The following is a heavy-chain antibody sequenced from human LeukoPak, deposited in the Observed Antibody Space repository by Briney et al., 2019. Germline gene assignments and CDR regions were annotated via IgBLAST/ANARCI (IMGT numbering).Heavy chain of an antibody. CDR1: GFTFSSYS. V-gene: IGHV3-21*01. D-gene: IGHD2-15*01. CDR3: ARDGESGGFPGSVFAI. J-gene: IGHJ3*02. Sequence: PGGSLRLSCAASGFTFSSYSMNWVRQAPGKGLEWVSSISSSSSYIYYADSVKGRFTISRDNAKNSLYLQMNSLRAEDTAVCYCARDGESGGFPGSVFAIWAQGTRVTVSS. CDR2: ISSSSSYI.